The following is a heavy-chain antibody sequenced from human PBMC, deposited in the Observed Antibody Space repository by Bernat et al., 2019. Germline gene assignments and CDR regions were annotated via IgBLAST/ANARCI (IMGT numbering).Heavy chain of an antibody. J-gene: IGHJ6*02. D-gene: IGHD3-22*01. CDR3: ARVVGYYDRSGYYTDTYGMDV. CDR1: GYTFTSYY. CDR2: INLSSGST. V-gene: IGHV1-46*01. Sequence: QVQLVQSGAEVKKPGASVKVSCKASGYTFTSYYMHWVRQAPGQGFEWMGIINLSSGSTSYAQKFQGRVTMTRDTSTSTVYMELSSLRSEDTAVYYCARVVGYYDRSGYYTDTYGMDVWGQGTTVTVSS.